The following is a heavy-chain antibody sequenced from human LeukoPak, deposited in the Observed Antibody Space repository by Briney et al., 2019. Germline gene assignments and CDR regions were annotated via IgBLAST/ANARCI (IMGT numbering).Heavy chain of an antibody. D-gene: IGHD2/OR15-2a*01. Sequence: PSETLSLTCTVSGGSISRYYWSWIRQPPGKGLEWIGYIYYSGSTDYNPSLKSRVTISGDTSKNQFALKLSSVTAADTAVHYCARSDYSIIFDYWGQGTLVTVSS. CDR1: GGSISRYY. V-gene: IGHV4-59*01. CDR3: ARSDYSIIFDY. CDR2: IYYSGST. J-gene: IGHJ4*02.